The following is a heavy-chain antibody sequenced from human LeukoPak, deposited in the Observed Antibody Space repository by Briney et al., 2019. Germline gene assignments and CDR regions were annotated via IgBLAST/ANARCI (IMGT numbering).Heavy chain of an antibody. V-gene: IGHV3-53*01. CDR2: IYSGGST. J-gene: IGHJ4*02. CDR1: GFTFSDYV. CDR3: GGSQLLWFGESSLGY. Sequence: GGSLRLSCAASGFTFSDYVMSWVRQAPGKGLEWVSVIYSGGSTYYADSVKGRFTISRDNSKNTLYLQMNSLRAEDTAVYYCGGSQLLWFGESSLGYWGQGTLVTVSS. D-gene: IGHD3-10*01.